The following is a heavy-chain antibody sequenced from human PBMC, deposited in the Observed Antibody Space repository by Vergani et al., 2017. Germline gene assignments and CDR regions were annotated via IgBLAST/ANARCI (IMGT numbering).Heavy chain of an antibody. D-gene: IGHD6-13*01. CDR2: INAGNGNT. CDR3: ASTIRDSSSWYEEWFDP. J-gene: IGHJ5*02. CDR1: GGTFSSYA. V-gene: IGHV1-3*01. Sequence: QVQLVQSGAEVKKPGSSVKVSCKASGGTFSSYAISWVRQAPGQRLEWMGWINAGNGNTKYSQKFQGRVTITRDTSASTAYMELSSLRSEDTAVYYCASTIRDSSSWYEEWFDPWGQGTLVTVSS.